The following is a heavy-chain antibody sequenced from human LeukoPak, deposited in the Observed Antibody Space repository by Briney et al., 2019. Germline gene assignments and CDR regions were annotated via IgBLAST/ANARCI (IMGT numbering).Heavy chain of an antibody. CDR3: ARDERKVGGVMISNDAFDI. D-gene: IGHD3-16*01. J-gene: IGHJ3*02. Sequence: PGGTLTLSCAASGFTFSSYSMNWVRQAPGKGLEWVGSISNSSSYIYYADSTKRRSTISRDNAKNSLYLQTNSRRAEDTAVYYCARDERKVGGVMISNDAFDIWGQGTMVTVSS. V-gene: IGHV3-21*01. CDR2: ISNSSSYI. CDR1: GFTFSSYS.